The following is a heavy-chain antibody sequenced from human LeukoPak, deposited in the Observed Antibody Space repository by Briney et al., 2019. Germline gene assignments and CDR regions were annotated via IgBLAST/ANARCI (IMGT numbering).Heavy chain of an antibody. CDR2: ISGSGDGT. CDR1: GVTFSSYA. D-gene: IGHD3-10*01. CDR3: AKDLGASGTYYNRLGY. J-gene: IGHJ4*02. V-gene: IGHV3-23*01. Sequence: GGSLRLSCAASGVTFSSYAMSWVRQAPGKGLEWVSAISGSGDGTDYADSVKGRFTISRDNYKNALYLQMNSLRAEDTAVYFCAKDLGASGTYYNRLGYWGQGTLVTVSS.